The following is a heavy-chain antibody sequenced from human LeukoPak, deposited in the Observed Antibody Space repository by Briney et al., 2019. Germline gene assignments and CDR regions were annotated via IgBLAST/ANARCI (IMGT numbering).Heavy chain of an antibody. Sequence: SETLSLTCTVYGGSFRGYYWSWIRQPPGKGLEWIGEINHSGSTNYNPSLKSRVTISVDTSKNQFSLKLSSVTAADTAVYYCARGGGSSSSVDYWGQGTLVTV. J-gene: IGHJ4*02. V-gene: IGHV4-34*01. CDR2: INHSGST. D-gene: IGHD6-6*01. CDR3: ARGGGSSSSVDY. CDR1: GGSFRGYY.